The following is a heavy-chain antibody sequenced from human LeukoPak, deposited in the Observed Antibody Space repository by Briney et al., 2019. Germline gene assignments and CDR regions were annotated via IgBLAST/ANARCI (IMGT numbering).Heavy chain of an antibody. CDR2: IYTSGST. CDR3: ARIAMKQLVLFDYYYYMDV. CDR1: GGSISSGSYY. D-gene: IGHD6-13*01. V-gene: IGHV4-61*02. Sequence: SQTLSLTCTVSGGSISSGSYYWSWIRRPAGKGLEWIGRIYTSGSTNYNPSHKSRVTISVDTSKNQFSLKLSSVTAADTAVYYCARIAMKQLVLFDYYYYMDVWGKGTTVTVSS. J-gene: IGHJ6*03.